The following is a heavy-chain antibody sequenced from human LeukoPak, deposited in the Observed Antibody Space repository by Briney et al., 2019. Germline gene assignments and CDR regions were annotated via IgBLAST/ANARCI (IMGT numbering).Heavy chain of an antibody. CDR2: ISHDGSNK. J-gene: IGHJ4*02. V-gene: IGHV3-30*18. CDR3: AKGSSSSRPYYFDY. D-gene: IGHD6-6*01. CDR1: GFTFSNYG. Sequence: PGGSLRLSCAASGFTFSNYGMHWVRQAPGKGPEWVTVISHDGSNKDYADSVKGRFTISRDNSKNTLYLQMNSLRAEDTALYYCAKGSSSSRPYYFDYWGQGILVTVSS.